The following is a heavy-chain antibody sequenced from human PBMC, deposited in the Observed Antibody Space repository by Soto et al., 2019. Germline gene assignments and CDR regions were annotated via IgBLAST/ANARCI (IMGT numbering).Heavy chain of an antibody. CDR2: IWYDGSKK. CDR3: ARDPASSMDV. J-gene: IGHJ6*01. V-gene: IGHV3-33*01. D-gene: IGHD6-25*01. CDR1: GDTFSSHG. Sequence: QVQLVESAGGVVPPGRSLRLSCAAAGDTFSSHGMHWVRQAPGKGLEWVAAIWYDGSKKCYADSVKGRFTVSRDDSKNTLCLEMNSLRAEDTAVYYCARDPASSMDVWGQGTTVTVSS.